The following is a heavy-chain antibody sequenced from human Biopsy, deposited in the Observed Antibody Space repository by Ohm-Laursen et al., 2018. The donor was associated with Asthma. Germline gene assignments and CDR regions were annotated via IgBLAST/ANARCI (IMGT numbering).Heavy chain of an antibody. D-gene: IGHD2-15*01. CDR3: VRDKVVVVPGSKGPTDWFDP. Sequence: ASVKVSCKASGYTFSNYAISWVRQAPGQGLEWMGWISGYNGDTKFAQNVKGRLSLTTDTSTSTAYMELRSLTSDDTAVYYWVRDKVVVVPGSKGPTDWFDPWGQGTLVTVSS. V-gene: IGHV1-18*04. CDR1: GYTFSNYA. CDR2: ISGYNGDT. J-gene: IGHJ5*02.